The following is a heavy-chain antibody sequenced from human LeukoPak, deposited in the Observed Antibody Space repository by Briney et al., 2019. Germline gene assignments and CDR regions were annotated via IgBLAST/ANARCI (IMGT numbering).Heavy chain of an antibody. Sequence: GGSLRLSCAASGFTFSSYAMSWVRQAPGKGLEWVSAISGSGGSTYYADSVKGRFTISRDNSKNTLYLQMNSLRAEDTAVYYCASNYGSGSYYMIDYFDYWGQGTLVTVSS. CDR3: ASNYGSGSYYMIDYFDY. D-gene: IGHD3-10*01. J-gene: IGHJ4*02. CDR2: ISGSGGST. V-gene: IGHV3-23*01. CDR1: GFTFSSYA.